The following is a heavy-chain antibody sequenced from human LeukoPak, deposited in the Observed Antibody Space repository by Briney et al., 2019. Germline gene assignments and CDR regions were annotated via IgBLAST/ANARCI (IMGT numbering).Heavy chain of an antibody. D-gene: IGHD2-2*01. J-gene: IGHJ4*02. CDR2: IYYSGST. CDR1: GGSISSYY. V-gene: IGHV4-59*01. Sequence: SETLSLTCTVSGGSISSYYWSWIRQPPGKGLEWIGYIYYSGSTNYNPSLKSRVTISVDTSKNQFSLKLSSVTAADTAVYYCARALVPAARRNYFDYWGQGTLVTVSS. CDR3: ARALVPAARRNYFDY.